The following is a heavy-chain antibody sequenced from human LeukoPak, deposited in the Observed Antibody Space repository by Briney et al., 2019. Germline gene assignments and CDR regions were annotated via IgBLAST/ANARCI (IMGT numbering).Heavy chain of an antibody. CDR3: ASRDLASTSGIDY. Sequence: GASVKVSCKASGGTFSSYAISWVRQAPGQGLEWMGRIIPILGIANYAQKFQGRVTITADKSTSTAYMELSSLRSEDTAVYYCASRDLASTSGIDYWGQGTLVTVSS. D-gene: IGHD2-15*01. CDR1: GGTFSSYA. V-gene: IGHV1-69*04. J-gene: IGHJ4*02. CDR2: IIPILGIA.